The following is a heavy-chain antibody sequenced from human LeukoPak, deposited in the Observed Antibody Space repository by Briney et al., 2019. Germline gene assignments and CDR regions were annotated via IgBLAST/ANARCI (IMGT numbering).Heavy chain of an antibody. CDR3: VRGADGFDP. Sequence: LPGGSLRLSCAASGFTFSNYDMHWVRQPTGEGLEWVSAIDTAGRTYYIDSVKGRFTISRENAKNSVYLQMSSLRAGDTAVYYCVRGADGFDPWGQGTLVTVSS. CDR2: IDTAGRT. V-gene: IGHV3-13*01. J-gene: IGHJ5*02. CDR1: GFTFSNYD.